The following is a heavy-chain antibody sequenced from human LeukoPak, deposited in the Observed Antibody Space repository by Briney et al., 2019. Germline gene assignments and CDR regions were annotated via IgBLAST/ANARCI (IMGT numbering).Heavy chain of an antibody. V-gene: IGHV4-61*01. CDR3: ARAGDYECWYFDL. Sequence: SSETLSLTCTVSGGSVSSGSYYWSWIRQPPGKGLEWIGYIYYSGSTNYNPSLKSRVTISVDTSKNQFSLKLSSVTAADTAVYYCARAGDYECWYFDLWGRGALVTVSS. CDR2: IYYSGST. CDR1: GGSVSSGSYY. J-gene: IGHJ2*01. D-gene: IGHD3-9*01.